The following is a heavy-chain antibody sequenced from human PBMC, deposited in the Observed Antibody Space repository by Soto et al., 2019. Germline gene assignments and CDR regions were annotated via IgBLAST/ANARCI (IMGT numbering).Heavy chain of an antibody. CDR2: IYYSGST. Sequence: SETLSLTCTVSGGSISSYYWSWIRQPPGKGLEWIGYIYYSGSTNYNPSLKNRVTISVDTSKNQFSLKLSSVTAADTAVYYCARVFGPARHDYWGQGNLVTVSS. J-gene: IGHJ4*02. CDR3: ARVFGPARHDY. D-gene: IGHD6-6*01. V-gene: IGHV4-59*12. CDR1: GGSISSYY.